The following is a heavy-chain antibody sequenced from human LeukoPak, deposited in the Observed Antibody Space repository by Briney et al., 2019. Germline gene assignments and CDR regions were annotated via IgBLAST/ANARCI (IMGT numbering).Heavy chain of an antibody. D-gene: IGHD3-10*01. Sequence: SETLSLTCTVSGGSISSGDYYWSWIRQPPGKGLEWIGYIYYSGSTNYNPSLKSRVTISVDTSKNQFSLKLSSVTAADTAVYYCARNYGSGSYPWRFDPWGQGTLVTVSS. V-gene: IGHV4-61*08. CDR1: GGSISSGDYY. J-gene: IGHJ5*02. CDR2: IYYSGST. CDR3: ARNYGSGSYPWRFDP.